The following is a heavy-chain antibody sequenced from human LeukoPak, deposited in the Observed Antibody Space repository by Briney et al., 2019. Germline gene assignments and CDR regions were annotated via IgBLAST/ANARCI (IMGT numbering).Heavy chain of an antibody. CDR3: ARPADPANLWFGDKAPGYNWFDP. CDR2: INPNSGGT. CDR1: GYTFNGYY. J-gene: IGHJ5*02. D-gene: IGHD3-10*01. V-gene: IGHV1-2*02. Sequence: GASVKVSCKASGYTFNGYYMHWVRQAPGQGLEWMGWINPNSGGTNYAQKFQGRVTMTRDTSISTAYMELSRLRSDDTAVYYCARPADPANLWFGDKAPGYNWFDPWGQGTLVTVSS.